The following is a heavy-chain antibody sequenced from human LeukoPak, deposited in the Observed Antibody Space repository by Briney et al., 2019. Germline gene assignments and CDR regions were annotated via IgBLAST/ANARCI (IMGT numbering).Heavy chain of an antibody. CDR3: ARDLGSPWAYFDY. D-gene: IGHD7-27*01. CDR1: GYTFTSYA. CDR2: INAGNGNT. Sequence: ASVKVSCKASGYTFTSYAIHWVRQAPGQRLEWMGWINAGNGNTKYSQKFQGRVTITRDTSASTAYMELSSLRSEDTAVYYCARDLGSPWAYFDYWGQGTLLTVSS. J-gene: IGHJ4*02. V-gene: IGHV1-3*01.